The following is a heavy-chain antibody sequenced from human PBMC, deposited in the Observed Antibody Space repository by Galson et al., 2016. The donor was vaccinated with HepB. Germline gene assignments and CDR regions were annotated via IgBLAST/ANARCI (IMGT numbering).Heavy chain of an antibody. Sequence: ETLSLTCTVSGGSVTASPYYHAWIRQPPGKGLEWIGTLSYSGSAYYNPSLKSHFTISMGASRNQFSLQLTSVTAADTAVYYCARLFASGRKYDAFDIWGQGTVVTVPS. J-gene: IGHJ3*02. D-gene: IGHD3-10*01. CDR3: ARLFASGRKYDAFDI. V-gene: IGHV4-39*01. CDR1: GGSVTASPYY. CDR2: LSYSGSA.